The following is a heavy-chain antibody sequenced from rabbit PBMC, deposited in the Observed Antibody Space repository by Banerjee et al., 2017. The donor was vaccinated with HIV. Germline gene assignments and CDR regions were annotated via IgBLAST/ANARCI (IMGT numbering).Heavy chain of an antibody. V-gene: IGHV1S40*01. CDR2: IYADSTGIT. J-gene: IGHJ4*01. CDR1: GFSFSVSYY. CDR3: VRDDYGDHNL. D-gene: IGHD2-1*01. Sequence: QSLEESGGDLVKPGASLTLTCTASGFSFSVSYYMCWVRQAPGKGLEWIACIYADSTGITYYASWAKGRFTISSHNAQNTLYLQLNSLTAADTATYFCVRDDYGDHNLWGPGTLVTVS.